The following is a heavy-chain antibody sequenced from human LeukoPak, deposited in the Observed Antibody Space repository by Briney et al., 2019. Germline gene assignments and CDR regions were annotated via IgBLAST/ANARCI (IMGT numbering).Heavy chain of an antibody. J-gene: IGHJ4*02. CDR1: GFTFSSYA. Sequence: GGSLRLSFAASGFTFSSYAMSWVRQAPGKGLEWVSAISGSGGSTYYADSVKGRFTISRDNSKNTLYLQMNSLRAEDTAVYYCAKDPYSTRYSSGWYYSYWGQGTLVTVSS. CDR2: ISGSGGST. CDR3: AKDPYSTRYSSGWYYSY. D-gene: IGHD6-19*01. V-gene: IGHV3-23*01.